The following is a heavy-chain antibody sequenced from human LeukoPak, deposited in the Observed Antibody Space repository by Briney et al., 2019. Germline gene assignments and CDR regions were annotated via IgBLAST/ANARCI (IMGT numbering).Heavy chain of an antibody. CDR1: GYTFTSYG. J-gene: IGHJ6*02. D-gene: IGHD6-13*01. CDR2: ISAYNGNT. CDR3: AREEQQLVLDYYYYGMDV. Sequence: GASVKASCKASGYTFTSYGISWVRQAPGQGLEWMGWISAYNGNTNYAQKLQGRVTMTTDTSTSTAYMELRSLRSDDTAVYYCAREEQQLVLDYYYYGMDVWGQGTTVTVSS. V-gene: IGHV1-18*01.